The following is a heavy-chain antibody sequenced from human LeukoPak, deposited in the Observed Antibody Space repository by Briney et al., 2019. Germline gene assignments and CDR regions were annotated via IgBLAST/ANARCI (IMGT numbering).Heavy chain of an antibody. V-gene: IGHV5-51*01. CDR3: ARGYCSGGSCYSGPYDY. Sequence: PGESLKISCKGSGYSFTNYCIGWVRQMPGKGLEWMGIIYPGDSDTRYSPSFQGQVTISADKSISTAYLQRSSLKASDTAMYYCARGYCSGGSCYSGPYDYWGQGTLVTASS. J-gene: IGHJ4*02. CDR1: GYSFTNYC. CDR2: IYPGDSDT. D-gene: IGHD2-15*01.